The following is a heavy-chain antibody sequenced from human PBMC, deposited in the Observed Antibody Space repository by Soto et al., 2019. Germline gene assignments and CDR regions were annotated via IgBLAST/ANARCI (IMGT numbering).Heavy chain of an antibody. J-gene: IGHJ4*02. CDR3: AKDRAQWLVSYYFDY. CDR2: ISYDGSNK. D-gene: IGHD6-19*01. Sequence: GGSLRLSCAASGFTFSSYGMHWVRQAPGKGLEWVAVISYDGSNKYYADSVKGRFTISRDNSKNTLYLQMNSLRAEDTAVYYCAKDRAQWLVSYYFDYWGQGTLVTVSS. CDR1: GFTFSSYG. V-gene: IGHV3-30*18.